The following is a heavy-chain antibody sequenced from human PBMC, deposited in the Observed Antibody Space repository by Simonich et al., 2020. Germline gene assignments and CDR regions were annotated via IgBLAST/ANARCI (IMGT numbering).Heavy chain of an antibody. Sequence: QVQLVQSGAEVKKPGASVKVSCKASGYTFTSYGISWVRQAPGQGLEWMGCINAYNGNTNYAQKLQGRVTMTTDTSTSTAYMGLRSLRSDDTAVYYCARASRGTWWYYYFDYWGQGTLVTVSS. CDR1: GYTFTSYG. D-gene: IGHD2-15*01. J-gene: IGHJ4*02. CDR2: INAYNGNT. CDR3: ARASRGTWWYYYFDY. V-gene: IGHV1-18*01.